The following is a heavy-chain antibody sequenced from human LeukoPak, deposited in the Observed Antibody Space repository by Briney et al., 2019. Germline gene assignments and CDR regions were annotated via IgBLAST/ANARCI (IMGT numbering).Heavy chain of an antibody. CDR2: IWHAGSNK. CDR3: AKDRQYYYDSRTNAFDI. Sequence: SLRLSCAASGFTFSSYGMHWGRQAPGKGLEWVAVIWHAGSNKYYADNVKGRFTISRDNSKNTLYLQMNSLRAEDTAVYYCAKDRQYYYDSRTNAFDIWGQGTMVTVSS. V-gene: IGHV3-33*06. D-gene: IGHD3-22*01. CDR1: GFTFSSYG. J-gene: IGHJ3*02.